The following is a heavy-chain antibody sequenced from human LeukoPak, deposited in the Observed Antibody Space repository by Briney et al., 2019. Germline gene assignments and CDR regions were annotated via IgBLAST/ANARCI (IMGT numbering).Heavy chain of an antibody. CDR1: EFTFSSYA. CDR2: ISTSGIYI. Sequence: GGSLRLSCAASEFTFSSYAMSWVRQAPGKGLEWVSSISTSGIYIYYADSLKGRFTISRDNAKNSLYLQMNSLRAEDTAVYYCARTALFGGRLTTPGLDYWGQGTLVTVSS. D-gene: IGHD3-16*01. V-gene: IGHV3-21*01. CDR3: ARTALFGGRLTTPGLDY. J-gene: IGHJ4*02.